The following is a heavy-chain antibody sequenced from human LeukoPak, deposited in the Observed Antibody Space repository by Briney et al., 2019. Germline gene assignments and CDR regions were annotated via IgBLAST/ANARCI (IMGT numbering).Heavy chain of an antibody. J-gene: IGHJ6*02. Sequence: GESLKISCQGSGYSFTSYWTGWVRQMPGKGLEWMGIIYPGGSDTRYSPSFQGQVTISADKSISTAYLQWSSLKASDTAMYYCASYHPDCSGGTCYGMDVWGQGTTVTVSS. CDR3: ASYHPDCSGGTCYGMDV. CDR2: IYPGGSDT. CDR1: GYSFTSYW. D-gene: IGHD2-15*01. V-gene: IGHV5-51*01.